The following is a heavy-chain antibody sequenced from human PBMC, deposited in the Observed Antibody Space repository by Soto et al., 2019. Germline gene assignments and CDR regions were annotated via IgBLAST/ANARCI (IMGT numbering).Heavy chain of an antibody. Sequence: SETLSLTCTVSGGSISSSSYYWGWIRQPPGKGLEWIGSIYYSGSTYYNPSLKSRVTISVDTSKNQFSLKLSSVTAADTAVYYCAISPSGYEPYFDYWGQGTLVTVSS. CDR2: IYYSGST. CDR1: GGSISSSSYY. CDR3: AISPSGYEPYFDY. J-gene: IGHJ4*02. V-gene: IGHV4-39*07. D-gene: IGHD5-12*01.